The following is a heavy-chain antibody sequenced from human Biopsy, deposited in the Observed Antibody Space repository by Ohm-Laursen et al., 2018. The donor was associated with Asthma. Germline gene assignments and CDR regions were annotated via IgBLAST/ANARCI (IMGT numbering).Heavy chain of an antibody. V-gene: IGHV3-30*03. D-gene: IGHD3-22*01. CDR1: GFVFSQCG. J-gene: IGHJ3*02. CDR3: ARQSGQDYGDSSGVDI. Sequence: SLRLSCSASGFVFSQCGMHWVRQGPGKGLEWVALVSSDGHNKYYEDSVKGRFTISRDNSRNRLYLQINRLTVEDSAVYFCARQSGQDYGDSSGVDIWGQGKKVAVTS. CDR2: VSSDGHNK.